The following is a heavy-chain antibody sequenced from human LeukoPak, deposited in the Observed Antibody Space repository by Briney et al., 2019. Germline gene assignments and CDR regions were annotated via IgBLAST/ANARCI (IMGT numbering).Heavy chain of an antibody. CDR2: IGGSGDST. CDR1: GFTFSSHT. D-gene: IGHD6-6*01. Sequence: GGSLRLSCAASGFTFSSHTMSWVRQAPGKGLEWVSAIGGSGDSTYYADSVKGRFTISRDNSQNTLYLQMNSLRAEDTAVYYCAKDPIEQLSTIYFQNWGQGTLVTVSS. CDR3: AKDPIEQLSTIYFQN. V-gene: IGHV3-23*01. J-gene: IGHJ1*01.